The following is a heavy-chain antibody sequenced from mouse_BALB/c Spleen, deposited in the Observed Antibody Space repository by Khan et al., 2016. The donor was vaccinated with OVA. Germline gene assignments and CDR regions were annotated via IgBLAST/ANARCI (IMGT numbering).Heavy chain of an antibody. J-gene: IGHJ2*01. CDR3: ARLITTLFDY. CDR2: INTDTGEP. V-gene: IGHV9-3*02. D-gene: IGHD1-2*01. CDR1: GYTFTNYG. Sequence: QIQLVQSGPELKKPGETVKISCKASGYTFTNYGMNWVKQAPGKGLKWMGWINTDTGEPTYAEEFKGRFAFSLETSANTAYLQSNNLRNDDTATYFCARLITTLFDYWGQGTTLTVSS.